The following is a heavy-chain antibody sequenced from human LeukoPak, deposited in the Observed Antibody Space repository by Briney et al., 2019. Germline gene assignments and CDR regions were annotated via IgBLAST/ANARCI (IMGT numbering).Heavy chain of an antibody. J-gene: IGHJ4*02. CDR3: AKQRSEVVVAATNY. D-gene: IGHD2-15*01. Sequence: GGSLRLSCAASGFTFSRYAMTWVRHAPGKGLEWVSSITGGGDSTYYAVSVRGRFSISRDNPKNTLSLQTNSLRAEGTAVYYCAKQRSEVVVAATNYWGQGTLVTVSS. CDR1: GFTFSRYA. CDR2: ITGGGDST. V-gene: IGHV3-23*01.